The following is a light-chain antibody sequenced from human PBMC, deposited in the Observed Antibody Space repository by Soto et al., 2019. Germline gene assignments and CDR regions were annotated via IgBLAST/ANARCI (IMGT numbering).Light chain of an antibody. CDR1: SSDVGRYNY. CDR2: VVS. CDR3: ASYTGGSTLVV. Sequence: QSVLTQPASVSGSPGQSITISCTGTSSDVGRYNYVSWYQQYPGKAPKLMIYVVSSRPSGVSNRFSGSKSGNTAFLTISGLQAEDEADYYCASYTGGSTLVVFGGGTKLTVL. V-gene: IGLV2-14*01. J-gene: IGLJ2*01.